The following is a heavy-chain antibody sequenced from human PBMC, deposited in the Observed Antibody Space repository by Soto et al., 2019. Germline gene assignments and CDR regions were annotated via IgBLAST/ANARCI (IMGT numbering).Heavy chain of an antibody. CDR2: ISYDGVNI. V-gene: IGHV3-30*18. J-gene: IGHJ4*02. D-gene: IGHD6-19*01. CDR1: GFTFRSFG. CDR3: TKARLFGSAWYVEYFDS. Sequence: QVQLVESGGGVVQPGRSLRLSCAASGFTFRSFGTHWVRQAPGKGLEWVASISYDGVNIYYADSVKGRFTISRDNSKDTLHLQMNSMRAEDTAVYFCTKARLFGSAWYVEYFDSWGLGTLVTVSS.